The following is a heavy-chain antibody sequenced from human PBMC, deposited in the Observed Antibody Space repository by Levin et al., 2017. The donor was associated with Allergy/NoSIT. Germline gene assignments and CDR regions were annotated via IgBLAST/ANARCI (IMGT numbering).Heavy chain of an antibody. CDR3: MTCPRLGAGRYPV. CDR2: INTNSDVT. J-gene: IGHJ4*02. CDR1: GYTFTAHF. Sequence: ASVKVSCKASGYTFTAHFIHWVRQAPGQGLECMGWINTNSDVTNYAQKFQGRVTMTRDTSISTAYMELSSLRFDDTALYYCMTCPRLGAGRYPVWGQGTLVTVSS. D-gene: IGHD3-10*01. V-gene: IGHV1-2*02.